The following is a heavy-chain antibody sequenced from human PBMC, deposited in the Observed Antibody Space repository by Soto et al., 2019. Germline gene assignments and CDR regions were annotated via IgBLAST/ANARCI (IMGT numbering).Heavy chain of an antibody. Sequence: GESLKISCKGSGYSFTSYWISWVRQMPGKGLEWMGRIDPSDSYTNYSPSFQGHVTISADKSISTAYLQWSSLKASDTAMYYCARSGVDFWSGYPYNWFDPWGQGTLVTVSS. CDR2: IDPSDSYT. CDR3: ARSGVDFWSGYPYNWFDP. J-gene: IGHJ5*02. D-gene: IGHD3-3*01. CDR1: GYSFTSYW. V-gene: IGHV5-10-1*01.